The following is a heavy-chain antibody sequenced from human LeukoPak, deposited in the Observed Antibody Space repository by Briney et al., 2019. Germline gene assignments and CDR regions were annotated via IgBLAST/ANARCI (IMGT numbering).Heavy chain of an antibody. V-gene: IGHV3-49*04. Sequence: GGSLRLSCTASGFTFGDYAMSWVRQAPGKGLEWVGFIRSKAYGGTTEYAASVKGRFTISRDDSKSIAYLQMNSLKTEDTAVYYCARVMADYYDSSGYSVDAFDIWGQGTMVTVSS. CDR2: IRSKAYGGTT. D-gene: IGHD3-22*01. J-gene: IGHJ3*02. CDR1: GFTFGDYA. CDR3: ARVMADYYDSSGYSVDAFDI.